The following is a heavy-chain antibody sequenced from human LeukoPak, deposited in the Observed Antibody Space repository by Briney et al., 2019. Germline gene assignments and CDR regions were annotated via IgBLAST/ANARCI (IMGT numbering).Heavy chain of an antibody. CDR1: GFTFSSYA. V-gene: IGHV3-30*04. D-gene: IGHD1-26*01. CDR2: ISYDGSNK. Sequence: GGSLRLSCAASGFTFSSYAMHWVRQAPGKGLEWVAVISYDGSNKYYADSVKGRFTISRDNSKNTLYLQMNSLRSEDTAVYYCARGLPPPEGATNDWYFDLWGRGTLVTVSS. J-gene: IGHJ2*01. CDR3: ARGLPPPEGATNDWYFDL.